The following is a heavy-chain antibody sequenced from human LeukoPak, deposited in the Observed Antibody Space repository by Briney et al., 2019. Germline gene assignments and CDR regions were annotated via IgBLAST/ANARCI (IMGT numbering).Heavy chain of an antibody. CDR1: GFTFSSYA. Sequence: GGSLRLSSAASGFTFSSYAMSWVRQAPGKGLEWVSAISGSGGSTYYADSVKGRFTISRDNSKDTLYLQMNSLRDEDTAVYYCAKRPSDYGDYVTYFDYWGQGTLVTVSS. D-gene: IGHD4-17*01. J-gene: IGHJ4*02. V-gene: IGHV3-23*01. CDR2: ISGSGGST. CDR3: AKRPSDYGDYVTYFDY.